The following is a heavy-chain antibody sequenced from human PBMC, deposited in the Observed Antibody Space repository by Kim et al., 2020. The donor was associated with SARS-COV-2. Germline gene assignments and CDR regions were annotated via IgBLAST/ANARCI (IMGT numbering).Heavy chain of an antibody. J-gene: IGHJ4*02. CDR3: ARDSGWRLDS. CDR2: TYYRSKWYY. V-gene: IGHV6-1*01. D-gene: IGHD1-1*01. Sequence: SQTLSLTCAISGDSVSSNAASWYWIRQSPSRGLEWLGRTYYRSKWYYDYAVSVRSRMTINPDTSKNQFSLQLNSLTPEDTAIYYCARDSGWRLDSWGQGILVTVSS. CDR1: GDSVSSNAAS.